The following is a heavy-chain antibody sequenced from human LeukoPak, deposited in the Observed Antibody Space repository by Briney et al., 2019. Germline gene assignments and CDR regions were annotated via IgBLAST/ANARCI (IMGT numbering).Heavy chain of an antibody. V-gene: IGHV4-39*07. CDR3: ARGGTYYYDSSGYYPRDFDY. CDR2: INHSGST. J-gene: IGHJ4*02. Sequence: PSETLSLTCTVSGASIGASRYYWGWSRQPPGKGLEWIGEINHSGSTNYNPSLKSRVTISVDTSKNQFSLKLSSVTAADTAVYYCARGGTYYYDSSGYYPRDFDYWGQGTLVTVSS. CDR1: GASIGASRYY. D-gene: IGHD3-22*01.